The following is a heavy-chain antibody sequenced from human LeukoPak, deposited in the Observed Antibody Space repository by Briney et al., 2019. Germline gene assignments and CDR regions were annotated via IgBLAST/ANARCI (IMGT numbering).Heavy chain of an antibody. V-gene: IGHV5-51*01. Sequence: GESLKISCKGSGYSFTSYWIGWVRQMPGKGLEWMGIIYPGDSDTRYSPSFQGQVTISADKSISTAYLQWSSLKASDTAMYYCARLPSGGRAAAGGNYGMDVWGQGTTVTVSS. J-gene: IGHJ6*02. CDR3: ARLPSGGRAAAGGNYGMDV. D-gene: IGHD6-13*01. CDR2: IYPGDSDT. CDR1: GYSFTSYW.